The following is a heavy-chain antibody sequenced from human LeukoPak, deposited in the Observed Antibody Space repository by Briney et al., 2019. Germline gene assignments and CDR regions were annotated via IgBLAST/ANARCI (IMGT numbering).Heavy chain of an antibody. D-gene: IGHD3-10*01. Sequence: PGGSLRLSCAASGFTFNEYAMHWLRQVPGKGLEWVSSISWNSYTIGYADSVEGRFTISRDNAKNSLYLQMNSLRAEDTALYFCAKAGGLGSYFNWFESWGQGTLVTVSS. CDR3: AKAGGLGSYFNWFES. CDR1: GFTFNEYA. J-gene: IGHJ5*01. V-gene: IGHV3-9*01. CDR2: ISWNSYTI.